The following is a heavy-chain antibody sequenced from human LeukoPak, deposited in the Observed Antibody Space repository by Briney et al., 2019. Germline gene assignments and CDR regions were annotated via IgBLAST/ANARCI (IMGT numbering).Heavy chain of an antibody. CDR2: ISSSSSYI. V-gene: IGHV3-21*01. Sequence: PGGSLRLSCAASGFTFSSYSMNWVRQAPGKGLEWVSSISSSSSYIYYADSVKGRFTISRDNAKNSLYLQMNSLRAEDTAVYYCTRAITYFYGSVTYDWFDSWGQGTRVTVSS. D-gene: IGHD3-10*01. CDR1: GFTFSSYS. J-gene: IGHJ5*01. CDR3: TRAITYFYGSVTYDWFDS.